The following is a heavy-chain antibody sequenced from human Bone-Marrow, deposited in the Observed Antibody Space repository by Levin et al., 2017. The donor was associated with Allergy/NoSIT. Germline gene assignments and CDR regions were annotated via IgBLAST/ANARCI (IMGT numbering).Heavy chain of an antibody. Sequence: GESLKISCAASGFTFSSYGMHWVRQAPGKGLEWVTVISYDGSNKYYADSVKGRFTISRDNSKNTLYLQMNSLRAEDTAVYYCAKDSLVYDSSGYYSYWGQGTLVTVSS. D-gene: IGHD3-22*01. CDR1: GFTFSSYG. J-gene: IGHJ4*02. CDR2: ISYDGSNK. V-gene: IGHV3-30*18. CDR3: AKDSLVYDSSGYYSY.